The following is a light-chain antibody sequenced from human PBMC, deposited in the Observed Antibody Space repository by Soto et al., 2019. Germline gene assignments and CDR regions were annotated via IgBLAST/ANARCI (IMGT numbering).Light chain of an antibody. Sequence: IVMTQAPVTLYFSNLYLSPFSFMASQSVSSSYLAWYQQKPGQAPRLLIYGASSRATGIPDRFSGSGSGTDFTLTFSRLEPEDFAVYSCQQYGRSRRFGQGTKVDVK. CDR3: QQYGRSRR. J-gene: IGKJ1*01. CDR1: QSVSSSY. V-gene: IGKV3-20*01. CDR2: GAS.